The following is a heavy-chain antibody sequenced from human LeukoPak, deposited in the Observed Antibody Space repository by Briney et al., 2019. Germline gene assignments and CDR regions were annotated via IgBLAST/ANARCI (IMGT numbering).Heavy chain of an antibody. D-gene: IGHD3-22*01. CDR1: GGSISSNGYY. Sequence: SETVSLTCTVSGGSISSNGYYWAWFRQPPGKGLEWIGSIYYSGCTYYNPSLKSRVTISIDTSKNQFSLKLSSVTAADTAVYYCARASSGYYLAYYYYYMDVWGKGTTVTISS. V-gene: IGHV4-39*07. J-gene: IGHJ6*03. CDR2: IYYSGCT. CDR3: ARASSGYYLAYYYYYMDV.